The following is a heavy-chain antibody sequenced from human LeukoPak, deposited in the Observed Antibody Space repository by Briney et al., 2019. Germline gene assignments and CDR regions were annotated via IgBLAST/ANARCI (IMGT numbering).Heavy chain of an antibody. CDR2: IIPIFGTA. D-gene: IGHD6-19*01. V-gene: IGHV1-69*13. CDR1: GGTXSSYA. Sequence: GASVKVSCKASGGTXSSYAISWVRQAPGQGLEWMGGIIPIFGTANYAQKFQGRVTITADESTSTAYMELSSLRSEDTAVYYCARKYSSGWYHWGQGTLVTVSS. J-gene: IGHJ5*02. CDR3: ARKYSSGWYH.